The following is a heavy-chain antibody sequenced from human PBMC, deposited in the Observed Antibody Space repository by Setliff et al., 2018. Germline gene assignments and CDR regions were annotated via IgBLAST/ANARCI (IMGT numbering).Heavy chain of an antibody. Sequence: ASVKVSCKTSGYTFTNYGITWVRQAPGQGLEWMGWINNYSFKTSYPQKFLGRVTVTTDTSTGTAYMELGSLTSDDTATYYCARINFYVSSGYYYAPDYWGPGTLVTVSS. J-gene: IGHJ4*02. CDR3: ARINFYVSSGYYYAPDY. CDR2: INNYSFKT. D-gene: IGHD3-22*01. CDR1: GYTFTNYG. V-gene: IGHV1-18*01.